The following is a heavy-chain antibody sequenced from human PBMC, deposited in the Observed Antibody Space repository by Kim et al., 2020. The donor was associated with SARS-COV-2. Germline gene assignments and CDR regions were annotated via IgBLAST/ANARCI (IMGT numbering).Heavy chain of an antibody. Sequence: ASVKVSCKASGYTFTSYALNWVRQAPGQGLEWMGWINTNTGNPTYAQGFTGRFVFSLDTSVSTTYLQISSLKAEDTAVYYCARVDYGFGEFMAPDYWGQGTLVTVSS. V-gene: IGHV7-4-1*02. CDR3: ARVDYGFGEFMAPDY. J-gene: IGHJ4*02. CDR1: GYTFTSYA. CDR2: INTNTGNP. D-gene: IGHD3-10*01.